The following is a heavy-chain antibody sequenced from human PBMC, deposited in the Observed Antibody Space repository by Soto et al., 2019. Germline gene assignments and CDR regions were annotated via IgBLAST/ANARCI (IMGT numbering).Heavy chain of an antibody. CDR1: GYTFTSYG. Sequence: ASVKVSCKASGYTFTSYGISWVRQAPGQGLEWMGGISPYNGNTNYAQKLQGRVTMTTDTSTSTAYMELRSLRSEDTAMYYCARDPRLEDGYTTSGYSEAGFAPWGQGTRVPVSS. CDR3: ARDPRLEDGYTTSGYSEAGFAP. J-gene: IGHJ5*02. CDR2: ISPYNGNT. V-gene: IGHV1-18*01. D-gene: IGHD3-16*01.